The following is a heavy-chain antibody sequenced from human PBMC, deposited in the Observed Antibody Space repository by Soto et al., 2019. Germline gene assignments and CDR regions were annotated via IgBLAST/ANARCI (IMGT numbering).Heavy chain of an antibody. D-gene: IGHD3-10*01. Sequence: TLSLTCAVSGYSISSGYYWGWIRQPPGKGLEWIGSIYHSGSTYYNPSLKGRVTISVDTSKNQFSLKLSSVTAADTAVYYCARDGEGSGSYYSAYYYYGMDVWGQGTTVTVSS. CDR1: GYSISSGYY. CDR3: ARDGEGSGSYYSAYYYYGMDV. V-gene: IGHV4-38-2*02. CDR2: IYHSGST. J-gene: IGHJ6*02.